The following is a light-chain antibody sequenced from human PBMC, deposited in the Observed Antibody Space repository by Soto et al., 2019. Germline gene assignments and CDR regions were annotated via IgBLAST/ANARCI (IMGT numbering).Light chain of an antibody. V-gene: IGKV3-20*01. CDR2: GAS. J-gene: IGKJ3*01. Sequence: EIVLTQSPCTLSLSPGEGASLSCRASQSISSSYLAWYQQKPGQAPRVLIFGASSRAAGIPDRFSGSGSGTDFTLSISRLEPEDFAVYYCQHYGDSPPFTFGPGTKVDIK. CDR3: QHYGDSPPFT. CDR1: QSISSSY.